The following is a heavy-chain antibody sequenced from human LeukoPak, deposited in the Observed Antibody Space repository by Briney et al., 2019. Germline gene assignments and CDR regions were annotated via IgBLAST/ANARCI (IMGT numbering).Heavy chain of an antibody. J-gene: IGHJ4*02. Sequence: PGGSLRLSCVASGFTFSSYWMAWVHQAPGKGLEWVASIQQNGNEKYYVDSVKGRFTISKDNAKNLLYLQMNSLRAEDTAVYYCAREDHSKYEYWGQGTPVTVSS. CDR3: AREDHSKYEY. V-gene: IGHV3-7*01. D-gene: IGHD4-11*01. CDR2: IQQNGNEK. CDR1: GFTFSSYW.